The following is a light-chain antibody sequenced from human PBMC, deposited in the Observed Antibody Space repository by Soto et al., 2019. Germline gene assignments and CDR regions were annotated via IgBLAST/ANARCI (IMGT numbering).Light chain of an antibody. J-gene: IGLJ1*01. V-gene: IGLV1-51*02. CDR3: GTWDSSLSAYV. CDR2: ENN. CDR1: SSNIGNNY. Sequence: QSVLTQPPSVSAAPGQKVTISCSGSSSNIGNNYVSWYQQLPGTAPKLLIYENNKRPSGIPDRFSDSKSGTSATLGITGLQTGDEADYYCGTWDSSLSAYVLGTGTKVTVL.